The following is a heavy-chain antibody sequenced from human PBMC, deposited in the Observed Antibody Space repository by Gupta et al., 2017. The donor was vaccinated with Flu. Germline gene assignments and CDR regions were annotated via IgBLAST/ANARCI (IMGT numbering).Heavy chain of an antibody. V-gene: IGHV4-34*01. Sequence: QVQLQQWGAGLLKPSETLSLTCAVYGGSFSGYYWSWIRQPPGKGLEWIGEINHSGSTNYNPSLKRRVTISVDTSKNQFSLKLSSVTAAETAVYYCARADFWSGSYYYYYGMDVWGQGTTVTVSS. D-gene: IGHD3-3*01. CDR3: ARADFWSGSYYYYYGMDV. J-gene: IGHJ6*02. CDR1: GGSFSGYY. CDR2: INHSGST.